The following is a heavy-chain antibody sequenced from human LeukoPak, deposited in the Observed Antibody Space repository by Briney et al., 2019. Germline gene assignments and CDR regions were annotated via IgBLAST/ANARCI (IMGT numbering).Heavy chain of an antibody. Sequence: GGSLRLSCAASGFTFSSYDMSWVRQVPGKGLEWVSAISGSGGSTYYADSVKGRFTISRDNSKNTLYLQMNSLRAEDTAVYYCAKVDGHTSQEYFQHWGQGTLVTVSS. CDR2: ISGSGGST. CDR1: GFTFSSYD. D-gene: IGHD5-24*01. CDR3: AKVDGHTSQEYFQH. J-gene: IGHJ1*01. V-gene: IGHV3-23*01.